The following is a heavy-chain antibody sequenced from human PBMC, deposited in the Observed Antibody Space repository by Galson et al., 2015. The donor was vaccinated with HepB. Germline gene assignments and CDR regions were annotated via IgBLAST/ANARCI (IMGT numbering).Heavy chain of an antibody. CDR1: ESTFSSYT. Sequence: SLRLSCAASESTFSSYTMNWVRQTPGKGLQWVSYISTNGATIHYADSVKGRFTIARDNAKNTMWLQMNSQRAEDTAVYYCATAKFGSGAYWTFDIWGQGTLVTVSS. CDR2: ISTNGATI. D-gene: IGHD4/OR15-4a*01. CDR3: ATAKFGSGAYWTFDI. V-gene: IGHV3-48*04. J-gene: IGHJ3*02.